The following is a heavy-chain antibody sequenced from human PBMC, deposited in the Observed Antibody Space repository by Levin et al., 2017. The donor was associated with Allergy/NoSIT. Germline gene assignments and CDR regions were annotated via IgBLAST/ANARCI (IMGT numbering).Heavy chain of an antibody. V-gene: IGHV3-30-3*01. Sequence: TGGSLRLSCAASGFTFSSYAMHWVRQAPGKGLEWVAVISYDGSNKYYADSVKGRFTISRDNSKNTLYLQMNSLRAEDTAVYYCARDPSVVPAATTFDYWGQGTLVTVSS. D-gene: IGHD2-2*01. J-gene: IGHJ4*02. CDR1: GFTFSSYA. CDR2: ISYDGSNK. CDR3: ARDPSVVPAATTFDY.